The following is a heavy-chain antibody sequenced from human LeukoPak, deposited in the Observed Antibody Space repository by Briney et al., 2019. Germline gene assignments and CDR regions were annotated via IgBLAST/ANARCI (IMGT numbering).Heavy chain of an antibody. CDR1: GFTFSNYD. J-gene: IGHJ3*02. CDR3: ANPVYYGDAFDI. Sequence: GRSLRLSCAASGFTFSNYDMHWVRQAPGKGLEWVAVISYDGTNKYYADSVKGRFTISRDNSKNTLYLQMNSLRAEDTAVYYCANPVYYGDAFDIWGQGTMVTVSS. CDR2: ISYDGTNK. D-gene: IGHD2-8*01. V-gene: IGHV3-30*18.